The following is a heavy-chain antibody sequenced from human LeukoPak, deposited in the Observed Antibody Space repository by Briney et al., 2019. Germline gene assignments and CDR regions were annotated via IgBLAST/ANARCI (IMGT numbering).Heavy chain of an antibody. J-gene: IGHJ5*02. Sequence: SETPSLTCTVSGGSISSSSDYRSWIWQPAGKGLEWIGRIYVSGSTNYNPSLKSRVTISVDTSKSQFSLKLSSVTAADTAVYYCAREGYNSTYYTWGQGTPVTASS. CDR1: GGSISSSSDY. CDR3: AREGYNSTYYT. D-gene: IGHD1-1*01. CDR2: IYVSGST. V-gene: IGHV4-61*02.